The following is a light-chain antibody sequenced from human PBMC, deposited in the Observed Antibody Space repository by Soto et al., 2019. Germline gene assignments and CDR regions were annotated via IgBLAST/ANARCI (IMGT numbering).Light chain of an antibody. CDR3: QQYDNSAPLS. Sequence: EIVMTQSPATLSVSPGERATLSCRASQSVRSSYVAWYQQKAGLAPRLLIYDGSSRASGIPDRFSGSGSGTDFTLTIGRLEPEDFALYYCQQYDNSAPLSFGGGTKV. V-gene: IGKV3D-20*01. CDR2: DGS. J-gene: IGKJ4*01. CDR1: QSVRSSY.